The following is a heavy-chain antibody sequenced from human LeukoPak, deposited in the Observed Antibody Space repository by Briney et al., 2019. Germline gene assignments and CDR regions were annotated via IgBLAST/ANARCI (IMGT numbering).Heavy chain of an antibody. D-gene: IGHD3-22*01. J-gene: IGHJ6*03. CDR2: ISSSGSTI. CDR3: AKGGPITMIVVALGDYYYMDV. Sequence: GGSLRLSCAASGFTFSSYEMNWVRQAPGKGLEWVSYISSSGSTIYYADSVKGRFTISRDNSKNTLYLQMNSLRAEDTAVYYCAKGGPITMIVVALGDYYYMDVWGKGTTVTISS. V-gene: IGHV3-48*03. CDR1: GFTFSSYE.